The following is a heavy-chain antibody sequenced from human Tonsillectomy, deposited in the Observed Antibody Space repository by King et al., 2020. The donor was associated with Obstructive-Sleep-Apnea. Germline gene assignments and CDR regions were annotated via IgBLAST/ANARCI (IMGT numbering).Heavy chain of an antibody. CDR3: AKEGYDILTGTQYYFDY. Sequence: VQLVESGGGLVQPGRSLRLSCAASGFTFDDYAMHWVRQAPGKGLEWVSGISWNSGSIGYADSVKGRFTISRDNAKNSLYLQMNSLRAEDTALYYCAKEGYDILTGTQYYFDYWGQGTLVTVSS. J-gene: IGHJ4*02. CDR2: ISWNSGSI. CDR1: GFTFDDYA. V-gene: IGHV3-9*01. D-gene: IGHD3-9*01.